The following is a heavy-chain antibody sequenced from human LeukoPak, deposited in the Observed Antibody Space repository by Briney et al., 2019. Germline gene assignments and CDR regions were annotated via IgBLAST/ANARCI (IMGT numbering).Heavy chain of an antibody. V-gene: IGHV1-69*13. CDR1: GYTFTSYD. J-gene: IGHJ3*02. CDR2: IIPIFGTA. D-gene: IGHD5-24*01. Sequence: SVKVSCKASGYTFTSYDINWVRQAPGQGLEWMGGIIPIFGTANYAQKFQGRVTITADESTSTAYMELSSLRSEDTAVYYCARDRGDGYNRYAFDIWGQGTMVTVSS. CDR3: ARDRGDGYNRYAFDI.